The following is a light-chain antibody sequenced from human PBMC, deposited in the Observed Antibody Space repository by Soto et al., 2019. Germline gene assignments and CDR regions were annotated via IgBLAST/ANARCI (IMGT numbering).Light chain of an antibody. CDR1: SSDVGSYNL. V-gene: IGLV2-23*01. Sequence: VLTQPASVSGSPGQSITISCTGTSSDVGSYNLVSWYQQRPGQAPKLIIYEGNKRPSGVSNRFSASKSANTASLTISGLQAEDEADYYCCSYAGSSTVYVFGTGTKLTVL. CDR3: CSYAGSSTVYV. J-gene: IGLJ1*01. CDR2: EGN.